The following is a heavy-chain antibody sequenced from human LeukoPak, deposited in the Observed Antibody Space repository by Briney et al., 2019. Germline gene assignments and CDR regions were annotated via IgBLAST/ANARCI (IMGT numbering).Heavy chain of an antibody. Sequence: SETLSLTCTVSGGSISSSSYYWGWIRQPPGKGLEWIGSIYYSGSTYYKSSLKSRVTISVDTSKNQFSLKLSSVTAADTAVYYCARSPTKRVPEDYWGQGTLVTVSS. D-gene: IGHD2-2*01. V-gene: IGHV4-39*07. CDR2: IYYSGST. CDR1: GGSISSSSYY. CDR3: ARSPTKRVPEDY. J-gene: IGHJ4*02.